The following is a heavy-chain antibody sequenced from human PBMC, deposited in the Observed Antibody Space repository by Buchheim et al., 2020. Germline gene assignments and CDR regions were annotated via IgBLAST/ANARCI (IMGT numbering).Heavy chain of an antibody. CDR3: ATGASDSSGWSNWFDP. J-gene: IGHJ5*02. V-gene: IGHV3-23*01. D-gene: IGHD6-19*01. CDR1: GFVFSMYA. CDR2: ISVSGGTT. Sequence: EVQLLESGGGLVQPGGSLRLSCAASGFVFSMYAMSWVRQAPGKGLEWVSTISVSGGTTYYADSVKGRFTISRDNSNNTLSVQMNSLRAEDTAIYYCATGASDSSGWSNWFDPWGQGTL.